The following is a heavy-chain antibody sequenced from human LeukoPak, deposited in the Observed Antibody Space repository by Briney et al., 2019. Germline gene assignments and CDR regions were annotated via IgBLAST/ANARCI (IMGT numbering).Heavy chain of an antibody. D-gene: IGHD5-18*01. CDR3: ARGSDTAMGVDYYYGMDV. J-gene: IGHJ6*04. CDR1: GGSISSYY. Sequence: SETLSLTCTVPGGSISSYYWSWIRQPPGKGLEWIGYIYYSGSTNYNPSLKSRVTISVDTSKNQFSLKLSSVTAADTAVYYCARGSDTAMGVDYYYGMDVWGKGTTVTVSS. CDR2: IYYSGST. V-gene: IGHV4-59*01.